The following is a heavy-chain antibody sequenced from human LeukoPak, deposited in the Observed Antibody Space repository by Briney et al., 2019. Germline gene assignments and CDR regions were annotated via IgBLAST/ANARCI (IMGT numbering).Heavy chain of an antibody. D-gene: IGHD3-3*01. CDR1: GHDFPDYW. J-gene: IGHJ4*02. CDR3: ARERTIFGVVHFDY. V-gene: IGHV5-51*01. Sequence: GESLKISCRASGHDFPDYWIGWVRQMPGKGLEWMGIIFPRDSNTVYGPSFQGQVTISVDTSISTAYMELSRLRSDDTAVYYCARERTIFGVVHFDYWGQGTLVTVSS. CDR2: IFPRDSNT.